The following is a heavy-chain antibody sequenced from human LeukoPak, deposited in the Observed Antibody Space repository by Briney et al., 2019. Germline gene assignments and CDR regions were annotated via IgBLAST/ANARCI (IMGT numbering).Heavy chain of an antibody. V-gene: IGHV4-39*01. CDR3: ARQGSGSSPPYFDY. CDR1: GGSISSSSYY. CDR2: IYYSGST. Sequence: TSETLSLTCTVSGGSISSSSYYWGWIRQPPGKGLEWIGSIYYSGSTYYNPSLKSRVTISVDTSKNQFSLKLSSVTAADTAVYYCARQGSGSSPPYFDYWGQGTLVTVSS. D-gene: IGHD6-13*01. J-gene: IGHJ4*02.